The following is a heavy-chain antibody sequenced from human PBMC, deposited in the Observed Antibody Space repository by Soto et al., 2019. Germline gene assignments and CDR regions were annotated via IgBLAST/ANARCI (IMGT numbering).Heavy chain of an antibody. Sequence: SETLSLTCAVSGGSISSGGYSWSWIRQPPGKGLEWIGYIYHSGSTCYNPSLKSRVTISVDRSKNQFSLKLSSVTAADTAVYYCAREHPTKQWFDPWGQGTLVTVSS. CDR3: AREHPTKQWFDP. CDR2: IYHSGST. CDR1: GGSISSGGYS. V-gene: IGHV4-30-2*01. D-gene: IGHD2-21*01. J-gene: IGHJ5*02.